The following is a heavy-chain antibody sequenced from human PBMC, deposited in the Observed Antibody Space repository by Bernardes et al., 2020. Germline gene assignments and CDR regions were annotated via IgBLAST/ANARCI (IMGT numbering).Heavy chain of an antibody. CDR3: ARMGGGGYFDY. D-gene: IGHD3-16*01. Sequence: SETLSLTCTVSGGSISSYYWSWIRQPPGKGLEWIGYIYYSGSTNYNPSLKSRVTISVDTSKNQFSLKLSSVTAADTAVYYCARMGGGGYFDYWGQGTLVTVSS. CDR1: GGSISSYY. V-gene: IGHV4-59*01. CDR2: IYYSGST. J-gene: IGHJ4*02.